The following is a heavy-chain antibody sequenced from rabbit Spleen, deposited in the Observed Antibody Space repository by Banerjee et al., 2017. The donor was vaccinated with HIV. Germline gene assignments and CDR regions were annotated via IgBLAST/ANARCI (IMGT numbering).Heavy chain of an antibody. D-gene: IGHD1-1*01. CDR1: GVSLNDKDV. Sequence: QSLEESGGGLVQPEGSLTLTCTASGVSLNDKDVMCWVRQAPGKGLEWIACINIVTGKSVYASWAEGRFIMSRTSSTTVTLQMTSLTAADTATYFCARDLVAVIGWNFNLWGPGTLVTVS. CDR2: INIVTGKS. V-gene: IGHV1S40*01. J-gene: IGHJ4*01. CDR3: ARDLVAVIGWNFNL.